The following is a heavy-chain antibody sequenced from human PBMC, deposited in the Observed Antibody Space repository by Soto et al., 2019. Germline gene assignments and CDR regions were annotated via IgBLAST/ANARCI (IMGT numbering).Heavy chain of an antibody. J-gene: IGHJ4*02. Sequence: QVQLVESGGGVVQPGKSLRHSCAAFGFTFSYYGMNWVRQAPGKGLEWVALISSDGSNKYYADSLKGRFTISRDNSKNTLFQQVDSATAEDKAVYYCAIYQDWGGTSGRFWASGYWGQRNLVIGSS. CDR2: ISSDGSNK. CDR1: GFTFSYYG. D-gene: IGHD2-21*01. V-gene: IGHV3-30*03. CDR3: AIYQDWGGTSGRFWASGY.